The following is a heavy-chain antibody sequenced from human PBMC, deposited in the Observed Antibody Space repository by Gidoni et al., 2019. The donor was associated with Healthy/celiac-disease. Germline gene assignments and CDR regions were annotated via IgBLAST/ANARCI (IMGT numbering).Heavy chain of an antibody. CDR3: ARDSSGYYSDY. D-gene: IGHD3-22*01. Sequence: QVQLVGSGGGVVQPGRSLRLPCAASGFTFSSYAMHWVRQAPGKGLEWVAVISYDGSNKYYADSVKGRFTISRDNSKNTLYLQMNSLRAEDTAVYYCARDSSGYYSDYWGQGTLVTVSS. CDR2: ISYDGSNK. CDR1: GFTFSSYA. V-gene: IGHV3-30-3*01. J-gene: IGHJ4*02.